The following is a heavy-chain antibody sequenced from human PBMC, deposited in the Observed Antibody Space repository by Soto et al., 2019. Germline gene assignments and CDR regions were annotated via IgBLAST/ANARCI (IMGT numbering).Heavy chain of an antibody. CDR3: VRDPNCDYIGAFDC. Sequence: EVQGLESGGGLVQPGGSLRLSCAASGFIFRNYAMMWVRQAPGRGLEWVSAIRGGGGGAQYADSVRGRLTICRDNSKNTLYEQMNSLSAEATAVCYCVRDPNCDYIGAFDCWGQGILVTVSS. J-gene: IGHJ3*01. CDR1: GFIFRNYA. CDR2: IRGGGGGA. D-gene: IGHD4-17*01. V-gene: IGHV3-23*01.